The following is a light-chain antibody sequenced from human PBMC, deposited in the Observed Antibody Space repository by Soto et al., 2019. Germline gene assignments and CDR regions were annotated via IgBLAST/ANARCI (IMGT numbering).Light chain of an antibody. Sequence: DLEMTQSPSALSASGGDRATITCRASQSISSWLAWYQQKPGKVPKPLIYDDSTLQSGVPSRYSGSGYGTEITLTISNLQPDDFATYYCQQYENSSPWTFGQGTTVEIK. CDR3: QQYENSSPWT. V-gene: IGKV1-5*01. CDR2: DDS. J-gene: IGKJ1*01. CDR1: QSISSW.